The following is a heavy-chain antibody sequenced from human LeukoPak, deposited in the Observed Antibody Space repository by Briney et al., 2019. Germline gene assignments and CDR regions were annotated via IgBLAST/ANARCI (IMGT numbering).Heavy chain of an antibody. J-gene: IGHJ6*04. CDR3: ARARGSYDILTGFVVGVAMDV. Sequence: PGGSLRLSCAASGFTFSSYWMHWVRQAPGKGLVWVSRINSDGSSTSYADSVKGRFTISRDNAKNTLYLQMNSLRAEDTAVYYCARARGSYDILTGFVVGVAMDVWGKGTTVTISS. CDR2: INSDGSST. D-gene: IGHD3-9*01. CDR1: GFTFSSYW. V-gene: IGHV3-74*01.